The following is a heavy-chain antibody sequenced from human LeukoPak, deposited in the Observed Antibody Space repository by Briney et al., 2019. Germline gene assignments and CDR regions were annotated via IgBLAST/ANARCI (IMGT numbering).Heavy chain of an antibody. CDR3: ARGRGYSYGYRTIDY. J-gene: IGHJ4*02. V-gene: IGHV3-11*01. CDR1: GGSISSSSYY. Sequence: LSLTCTVSGGSISSSSYYWGWIRQAPGKGLEWVSYISSSGSTIYYADSVKGRFTISRDNAKNSLYLQMNSLRAEDTAVYHCARGRGYSYGYRTIDYWGQGTLVTVSS. D-gene: IGHD5-18*01. CDR2: ISSSGSTI.